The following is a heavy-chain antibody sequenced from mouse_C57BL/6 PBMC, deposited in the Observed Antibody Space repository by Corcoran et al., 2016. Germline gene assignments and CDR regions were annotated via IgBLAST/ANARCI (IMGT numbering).Heavy chain of an antibody. Sequence: EVQLQESGPGLVKPSQSLSLTCSVTGYSITSGYYWNWIRQFPGNKLEWMGYISYDGSNNYNPSLKNRISITRDTSKNQFFLKLNSVTTEDTATYYCARLSTTVVVPFDYWGQGTTLTVSS. CDR2: ISYDGSN. V-gene: IGHV3-6*01. J-gene: IGHJ2*01. CDR1: GYSITSGYY. D-gene: IGHD1-1*01. CDR3: ARLSTTVVVPFDY.